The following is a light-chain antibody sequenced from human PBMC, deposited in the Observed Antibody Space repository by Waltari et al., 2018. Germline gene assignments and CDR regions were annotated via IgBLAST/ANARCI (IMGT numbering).Light chain of an antibody. CDR1: YSNIGINV. Sequence: QSVLTQPPSASGTPGQRVTISCSGTYSNIGINVVNWYQQFPGKAPKLLIYRNDPRPSGVPDRFSGSKSGSSASLAISGLQSEDEADYYCAAWDDSLNGHWVFGGGTKVTVL. V-gene: IGLV1-44*01. J-gene: IGLJ3*02. CDR3: AAWDDSLNGHWV. CDR2: RND.